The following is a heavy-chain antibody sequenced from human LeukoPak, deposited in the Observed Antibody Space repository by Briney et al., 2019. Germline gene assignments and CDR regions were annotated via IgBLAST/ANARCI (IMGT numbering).Heavy chain of an antibody. J-gene: IGHJ6*02. CDR2: ISAYDGGT. CDR3: ARDPLTSTWSPYYFTLDV. V-gene: IGHV1-18*01. Sequence: ASVKVSCKASGYSFTCYAYNWVRQAPGQGLEWMGWISAYDGGTKYAQDLQGRVTMTKDTSTRTAYMELTRLTSDDTAVYYCARDPLTSTWSPYYFTLDVWGQGTTVSVSS. CDR1: GYSFTCYA. D-gene: IGHD6-13*01.